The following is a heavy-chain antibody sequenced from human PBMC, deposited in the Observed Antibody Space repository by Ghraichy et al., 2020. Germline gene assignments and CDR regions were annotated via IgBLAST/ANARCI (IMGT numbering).Heavy chain of an antibody. CDR1: GFTLNTYT. V-gene: IGHV3-21*06. D-gene: IGHD6-6*01. CDR3: ARSLPSSFFAY. J-gene: IGHJ4*02. CDR2: ISADSNYI. Sequence: LSLTCAASGFTLNTYTMNWVRQTPGEGLEWVSSISADSNYIYYADSAQGRVTISRYNARNSLYLQMNSLRAEDPAVYYCARSLPSSFFAYWGQGTLVTVSS.